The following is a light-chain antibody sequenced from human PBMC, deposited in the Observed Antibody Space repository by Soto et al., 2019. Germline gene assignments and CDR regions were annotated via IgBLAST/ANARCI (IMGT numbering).Light chain of an antibody. CDR3: QQYGSSPLT. CDR2: GAT. V-gene: IGKV3D-15*02. CDR1: QTVRDN. Sequence: EMVMTQPQATLTVAAGERATLSCRASQTVRDNLGWYQQKPGQPPRLLIYGATTRATGIPARFSGSGSGTEFTLTISSLQSEDFAVYYCQQYGSSPLTFGGGTKVDIK. J-gene: IGKJ4*01.